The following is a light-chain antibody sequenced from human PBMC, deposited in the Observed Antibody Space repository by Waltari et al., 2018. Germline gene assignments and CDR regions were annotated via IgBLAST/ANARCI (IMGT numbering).Light chain of an antibody. CDR3: CSYAGSYTFV. CDR1: SSAVGGYNY. V-gene: IGLV2-11*01. Sequence: QSALTQPRSVSGSPGQSVTISCTGTSSAVGGYNYFSWYQQHPGKAPKFMIYDVNKRPSGVPDRFSGSKSGNTASLTISGLQAEDEADYYCCSYAGSYTFVFGGGTKLTVL. J-gene: IGLJ2*01. CDR2: DVN.